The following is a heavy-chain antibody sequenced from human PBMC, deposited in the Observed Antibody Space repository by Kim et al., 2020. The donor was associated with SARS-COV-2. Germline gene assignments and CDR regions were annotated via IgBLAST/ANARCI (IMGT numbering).Heavy chain of an antibody. D-gene: IGHD2-15*01. J-gene: IGHJ6*02. CDR3: AKGSRYCSGGSCYSAVYYYYGMDV. Sequence: GGSLRLSCAASGFTFSSYAMSWVRQAPGKGLEWVSAISGSGGSTYYADSVKGRFTISRDNSKNTLYLQMNSLRAEDTAVYYCAKGSRYCSGGSCYSAVYYYYGMDVWGQGTTVTVSS. V-gene: IGHV3-23*01. CDR1: GFTFSSYA. CDR2: ISGSGGST.